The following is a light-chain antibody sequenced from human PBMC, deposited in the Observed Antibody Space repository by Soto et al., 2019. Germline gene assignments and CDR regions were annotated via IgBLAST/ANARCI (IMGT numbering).Light chain of an antibody. CDR2: AAS. J-gene: IGKJ1*01. CDR1: QSISIY. V-gene: IGKV1-39*01. Sequence: DIQMTQSPSSLSASVGDRVTITCRASQSISIYLNWYQQKPGKAPKLLIYAASSLQSGVPSRFSGSGSGTDFTLTISSLQTEEFATYYCQQSYSTPWTFGQGTKVEIK. CDR3: QQSYSTPWT.